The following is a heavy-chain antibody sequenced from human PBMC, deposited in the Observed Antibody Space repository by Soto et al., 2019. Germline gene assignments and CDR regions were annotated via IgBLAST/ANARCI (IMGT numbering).Heavy chain of an antibody. D-gene: IGHD4-17*01. V-gene: IGHV1-69*02. CDR2: IIPILGIA. J-gene: IGHJ6*03. Sequence: SVKVSCKASGGTFSSYTISWVRQAPGQGLEWMGRIIPILGIATYAQKFQGRVTITADKSTSTPYMELSSLGSEDTAVYYCARVSIDYGDDVSYSYYYMDVWGKGNTITV. CDR3: ARVSIDYGDDVSYSYYYMDV. CDR1: GGTFSSYT.